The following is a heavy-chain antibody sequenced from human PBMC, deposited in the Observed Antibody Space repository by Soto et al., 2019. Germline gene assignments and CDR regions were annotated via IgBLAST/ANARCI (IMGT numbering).Heavy chain of an antibody. CDR2: ISAYNGNT. Sequence: QVQLVQSGAEVKKPGASVKVSCKASGYTFTSYGISWVRQAPGQGLEWMGWISAYNGNTNYAQKLQGRVTMTTDTSTXTAXXXXXXXXXXXXXXXXXXXXXXXXXXXXXXXXXXXYMDVWGKGTTVTVSS. V-gene: IGHV1-18*01. CDR1: GYTFTSYG. J-gene: IGHJ6*03. CDR3: XXXXXXXXXXXXXXXXXXYMDV.